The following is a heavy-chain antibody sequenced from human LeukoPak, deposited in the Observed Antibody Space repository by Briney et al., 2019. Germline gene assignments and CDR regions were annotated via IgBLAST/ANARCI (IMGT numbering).Heavy chain of an antibody. D-gene: IGHD6-6*01. J-gene: IGHJ4*02. CDR1: GGSFSGYY. CDR2: IDTSGNT. Sequence: PSETLSLTCAVYGGSFSGYYWSWIRQAAGKGLEWIGRIDTSGNTNYNPSLKSRITVSVDTSKNQVSLKLSSVTAADTAVYYCASYSSSSGYFFDCWGQGTLVTVSS. CDR3: ASYSSSSGYFFDC. V-gene: IGHV4-59*10.